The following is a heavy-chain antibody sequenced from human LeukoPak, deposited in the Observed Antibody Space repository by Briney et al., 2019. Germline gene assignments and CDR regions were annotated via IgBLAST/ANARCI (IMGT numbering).Heavy chain of an antibody. J-gene: IGHJ4*02. D-gene: IGHD3-22*01. CDR3: AKDYYYDSSGYLSHFDY. Sequence: GGSLRLSCAASGFTFSSYAMSWVRQAPGKGLEWVSGISGSGGFTYYADSVKGRFTISRDNSKNTLYLQMNSLRAEDTAVYYCAKDYYYDSSGYLSHFDYWGQGTLVTVSS. CDR2: ISGSGGFT. V-gene: IGHV3-23*01. CDR1: GFTFSSYA.